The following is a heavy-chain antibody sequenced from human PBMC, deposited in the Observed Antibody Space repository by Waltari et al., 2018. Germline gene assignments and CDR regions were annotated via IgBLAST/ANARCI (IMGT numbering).Heavy chain of an antibody. V-gene: IGHV4-34*01. CDR1: GGSFSGYY. CDR2: INHSGST. CDR3: ARGPGGWFDP. Sequence: QVQLQQWGAGLLKPSETLSLTCAVYGGSFSGYYWSWIRQPPGKGLEWIGEINHSGSTNYNPSHKSRVTISVDTSKNQFSLKLSSVTAADTAVYYCARGPGGWFDPWGQGTLVTVSS. J-gene: IGHJ5*02.